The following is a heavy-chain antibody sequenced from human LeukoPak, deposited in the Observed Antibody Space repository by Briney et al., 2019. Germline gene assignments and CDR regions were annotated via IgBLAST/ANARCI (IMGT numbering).Heavy chain of an antibody. D-gene: IGHD1-1*01. CDR1: GFTFSAYA. Sequence: PGGSLRLSCAASGFTFSAYALTWVRQAPGKGLEWVSSISGGAGSTYYADSVKGRFTISRDNVRNTLHLQMNNLSLEDTAVYFCIREVQVRASASLGLWGRGTLVTVS. J-gene: IGHJ4*01. CDR2: ISGGAGST. CDR3: IREVQVRASASLGL. V-gene: IGHV3-23*01.